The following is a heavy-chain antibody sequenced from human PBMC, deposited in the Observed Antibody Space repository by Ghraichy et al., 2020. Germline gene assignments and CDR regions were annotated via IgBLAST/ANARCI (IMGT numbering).Heavy chain of an antibody. CDR3: ALYHNFWSGYPNYYFDY. CDR2: ISGSGDDT. Sequence: GGSLRLSCAASGFTFKFYAMTWVRQAPGKELEWVSTISGSGDDTYYADSVKGRFTISRDNAENTLYLQMSGLSAEDTAIYYCALYHNFWSGYPNYYFDYWGQGALVTVSS. V-gene: IGHV3-23*01. J-gene: IGHJ4*02. CDR1: GFTFKFYA. D-gene: IGHD3-3*01.